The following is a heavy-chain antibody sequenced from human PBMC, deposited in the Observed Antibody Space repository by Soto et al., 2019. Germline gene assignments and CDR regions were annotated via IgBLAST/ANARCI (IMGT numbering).Heavy chain of an antibody. CDR2: IKQDGSEK. V-gene: IGHV3-7*05. CDR3: ARDAYYDFWSGYPNWFDP. Sequence: GGSLRLSCAASGFTFSSYWMSWVRQAPGKGLEWVANIKQDGSEKYYVDSVKGRFTISRDNAKNSLYLQMNSLRAEDTAVYYCARDAYYDFWSGYPNWFDPWGQGTLVTVSS. CDR1: GFTFSSYW. D-gene: IGHD3-3*01. J-gene: IGHJ5*02.